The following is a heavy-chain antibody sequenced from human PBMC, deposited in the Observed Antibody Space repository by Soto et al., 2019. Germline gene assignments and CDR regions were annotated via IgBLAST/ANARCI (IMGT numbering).Heavy chain of an antibody. Sequence: SETLSLTCAVYGGSFSGYYWSWIRQPPGKGLEWIGEINHSGSTNYNPSLKSRVTISVDTSKNQFSLKLSSVTAADTAVYYCARTPALGYYYYYGMDVWGQGTTVTVSS. CDR3: ARTPALGYYYYYGMDV. J-gene: IGHJ6*02. D-gene: IGHD7-27*01. CDR1: GGSFSGYY. V-gene: IGHV4-34*01. CDR2: INHSGST.